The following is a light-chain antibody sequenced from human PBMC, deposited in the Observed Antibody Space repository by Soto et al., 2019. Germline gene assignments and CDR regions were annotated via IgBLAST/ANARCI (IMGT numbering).Light chain of an antibody. CDR3: QQYNSYPIT. Sequence: DIQMTQSPSSRSASVGDRATITCRASQSISSYLNWYQQKPGKAPKXLIYAASSLQSGVPSRFSGSGSGTEFTLTISSLQPDDFATYYCQQYNSYPITFGQGTRLEIK. J-gene: IGKJ5*01. CDR2: AAS. CDR1: QSISSY. V-gene: IGKV1-16*01.